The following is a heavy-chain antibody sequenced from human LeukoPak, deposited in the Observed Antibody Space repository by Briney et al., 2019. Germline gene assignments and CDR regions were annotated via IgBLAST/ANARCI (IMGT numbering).Heavy chain of an antibody. D-gene: IGHD1-7*01. CDR2: IYHSGST. CDR1: GGSISSGGYY. Sequence: ASETLSLTCTVSGGSISSGGYYWSCIRQPPGKGLEWIGYIYHSGSTYYNPSLKSRVTISVDRSKNQFSLKLSSVTAADTAVYYCAGGLELIDYWGQGTLVTVSS. J-gene: IGHJ4*02. V-gene: IGHV4-30-2*01. CDR3: AGGLELIDY.